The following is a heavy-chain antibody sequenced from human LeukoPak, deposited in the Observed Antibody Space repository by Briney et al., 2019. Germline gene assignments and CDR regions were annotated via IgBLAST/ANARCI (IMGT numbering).Heavy chain of an antibody. CDR1: GGTFSSYA. D-gene: IGHD3-22*01. J-gene: IGHJ4*02. CDR2: IIPILGIA. CDR3: ARAGVTMIPKD. Sequence: SVKVSCKASGGTFSSYAISWVRQAPGRGLEWMGRIIPILGIANYAQKFQGRVTITADKSTSTAYMELSSLRSEDTAVYYCARAGVTMIPKDWGQGTLVTVSS. V-gene: IGHV1-69*04.